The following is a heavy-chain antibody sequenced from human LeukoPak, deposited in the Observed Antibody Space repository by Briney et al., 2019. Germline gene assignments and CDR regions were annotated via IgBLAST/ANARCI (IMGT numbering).Heavy chain of an antibody. V-gene: IGHV4-30-2*01. CDR1: GGSISSGGYY. CDR3: ARDFAADSSSWYPFDY. Sequence: SETLSLTCTVSGGSISSGGYYWSWIRQPPGKGLEWIGYIYHSGSTYYNPSLKSRVTISVDRSKNQFSLKLSSVTAADTAVYYCARDFAADSSSWYPFDYWGQGTLVTVSS. D-gene: IGHD6-13*01. CDR2: IYHSGST. J-gene: IGHJ4*02.